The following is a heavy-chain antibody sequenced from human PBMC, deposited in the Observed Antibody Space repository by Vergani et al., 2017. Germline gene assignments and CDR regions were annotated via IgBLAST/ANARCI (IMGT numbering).Heavy chain of an antibody. CDR1: GYTFTSYG. J-gene: IGHJ5*02. CDR3: ARARAGYSSSWFDP. V-gene: IGHV1-18*01. Sequence: QVQLVQSGAEVKKPGASVKVSCKASGYTFTSYGLSWVRQAPGQGLEWMGWISPYNGNTNYAQKLQGRVTMTTDTSTSTAYMELRSLSSYDTAVYYCARARAGYSSSWFDPWGQGTLVTVSS. D-gene: IGHD6-13*01. CDR2: ISPYNGNT.